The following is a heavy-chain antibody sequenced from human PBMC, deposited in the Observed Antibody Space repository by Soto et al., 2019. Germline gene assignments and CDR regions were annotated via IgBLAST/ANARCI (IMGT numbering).Heavy chain of an antibody. V-gene: IGHV2-70*04. CDR1: GFSLTTDGMR. CDR3: ARMGYRSGYYFDY. J-gene: IGHJ4*02. Sequence: SGPTLVNPTQTLTLTCTFSGFSLTTDGMRVTWIRQPPGKALEWLARIDWDDDKFYSTSLKTRLTVSKDTSKNQVLLTMTNMDPVDTGTYNCARMGYRSGYYFDYWGPGALVTVSS. D-gene: IGHD6-19*01. CDR2: IDWDDDK.